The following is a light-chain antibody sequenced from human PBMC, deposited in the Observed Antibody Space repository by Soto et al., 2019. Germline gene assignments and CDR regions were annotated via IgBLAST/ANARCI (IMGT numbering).Light chain of an antibody. CDR3: SSYTSSSNRV. J-gene: IGLJ3*02. CDR1: SSDVGGYNY. Sequence: QSALTQPASVSGSPGQSITISCTGTSSDVGGYNYVSWYQQHPGKAPKLMIYEVSNRPSGVSNRFSGSKSGNTASLTISGLQAEDGADYYCSSYTSSSNRVFGGGTKVTVL. CDR2: EVS. V-gene: IGLV2-14*01.